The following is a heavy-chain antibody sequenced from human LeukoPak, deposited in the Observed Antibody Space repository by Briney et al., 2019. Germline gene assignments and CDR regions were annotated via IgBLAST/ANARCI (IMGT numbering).Heavy chain of an antibody. CDR2: INQDGSEE. CDR3: VRDGGVSGYDLLDY. D-gene: IGHD5-12*01. J-gene: IGHJ4*02. V-gene: IGHV3-7*01. Sequence: GGSLRLSCAASGFTFSNYWMTWVRQAPGRGLEWVAHINQDGSEEHYMDSVKARFTISRDNAKNSLSLQMNSLRAEDTAVYYCVRDGGVSGYDLLDYWGQGTLVTVSS. CDR1: GFTFSNYW.